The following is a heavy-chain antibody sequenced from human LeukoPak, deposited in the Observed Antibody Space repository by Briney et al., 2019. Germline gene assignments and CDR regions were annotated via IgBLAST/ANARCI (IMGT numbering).Heavy chain of an antibody. Sequence: ASETLSLTCAVSGYSISSGYYWGWIRQPPGKGLEWIGSIYHNGNTYYNPSLKSRVTISVDTSKSHFSLKVTSVTAADTAVYYCARGLGSYPYYFDYWGQGTLVTVSS. V-gene: IGHV4-38-2*01. CDR1: GYSISSGYY. D-gene: IGHD1-26*01. CDR2: IYHNGNT. J-gene: IGHJ4*02. CDR3: ARGLGSYPYYFDY.